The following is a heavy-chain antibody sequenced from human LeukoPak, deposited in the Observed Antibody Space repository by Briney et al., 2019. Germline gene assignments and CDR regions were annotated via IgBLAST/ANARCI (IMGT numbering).Heavy chain of an antibody. CDR2: IKQDGSEK. Sequence: PGGSLRLSCAASGFTFSSYWMSWVRQAPGKGLEWVANIKQDGSEKYYVDSVKGRFTISRDNAKNSLYLQMNSLRAEDTAVYYCAKKVVGDYVFVDSWGQGTLVTVAS. CDR3: AKKVVGDYVFVDS. V-gene: IGHV3-7*01. D-gene: IGHD1-26*01. J-gene: IGHJ4*02. CDR1: GFTFSSYW.